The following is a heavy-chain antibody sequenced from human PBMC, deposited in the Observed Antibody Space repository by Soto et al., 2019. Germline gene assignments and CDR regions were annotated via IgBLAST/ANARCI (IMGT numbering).Heavy chain of an antibody. CDR1: GFTFSSYG. J-gene: IGHJ1*01. CDR2: IWYDGSNK. D-gene: IGHD4-17*01. CDR3: ARDSTTVHRYFHH. Sequence: GGSLRLSCAASGFTFSSYGMHWVRQAPGKGLEWVAVIWYDGSNKYYADSVKGRFTISRDNSKNTLYLQMNSLRAEDTAVYYCARDSTTVHRYFHHWGQGTLVTVSS. V-gene: IGHV3-33*01.